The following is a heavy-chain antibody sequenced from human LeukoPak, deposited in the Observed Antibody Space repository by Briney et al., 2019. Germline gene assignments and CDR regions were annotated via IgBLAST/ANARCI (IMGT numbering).Heavy chain of an antibody. D-gene: IGHD3-10*01. CDR3: ARESPEYYGSGSYYSGLDY. CDR2: IIPIFGTA. J-gene: IGHJ4*02. V-gene: IGHV1-69*13. Sequence: GAPVKVSCKASGGTFSSYAISWVRQAPGQGLEWMGGIIPIFGTANYAQKFQGRVTITADESTSTAYMELSSLRSEDTAVYYCARESPEYYGSGSYYSGLDYWGQGTLVTVSS. CDR1: GGTFSSYA.